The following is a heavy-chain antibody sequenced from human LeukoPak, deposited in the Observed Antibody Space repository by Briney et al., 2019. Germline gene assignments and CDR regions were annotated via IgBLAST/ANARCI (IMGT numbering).Heavy chain of an antibody. J-gene: IGHJ6*02. Sequence: PGGSLRLSCAASGFTYSDYYMSWIRQAPGKGLEWVSYISSSGSTIYYADSVKGRFTISRDNAKNSLYLQMNSLRAEDTAVYYCARDPQYYYYGMDVWGQGTTVTVSS. CDR2: ISSSGSTI. V-gene: IGHV3-11*01. CDR1: GFTYSDYY. CDR3: ARDPQYYYYGMDV.